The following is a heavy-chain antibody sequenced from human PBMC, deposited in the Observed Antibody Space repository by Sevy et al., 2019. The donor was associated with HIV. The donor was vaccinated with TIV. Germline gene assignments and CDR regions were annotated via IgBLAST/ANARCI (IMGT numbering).Heavy chain of an antibody. CDR1: GGFASSYY. J-gene: IGHJ5*02. Sequence: SETLSLTCTVSGGFASSYYWNWIRQPPGKGLEWIGYIYYSGNTNYNPSLKSRVTISLDMSKNQFSLKLSSVTAADTAVYYCATGVAAADNWFDPWGQGTLVTVSS. V-gene: IGHV4-59*02. CDR3: ATGVAAADNWFDP. CDR2: IYYSGNT. D-gene: IGHD6-13*01.